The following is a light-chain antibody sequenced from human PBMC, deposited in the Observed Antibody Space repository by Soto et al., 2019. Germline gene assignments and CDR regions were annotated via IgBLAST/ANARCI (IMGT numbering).Light chain of an antibody. CDR2: AAS. Sequence: DIHMTQSPSALCESVVDRVTISCRSSQTITSDLNWYQQRPAKAPKLLIYAASNLQSGVPPRFSGSGSGTAFTFLISSLQTEDSATYYCQQTYSTPAWTFGQGTKVDIK. J-gene: IGKJ1*01. CDR3: QQTYSTPAWT. V-gene: IGKV1-39*01. CDR1: QTITSD.